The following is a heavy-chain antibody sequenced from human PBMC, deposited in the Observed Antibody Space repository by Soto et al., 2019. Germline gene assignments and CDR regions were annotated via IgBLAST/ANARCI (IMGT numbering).Heavy chain of an antibody. J-gene: IGHJ6*03. Sequence: PGGSLRLSCAASGFTFSNAWMSWFRQAPGKGLEWVGFIRSKAYGGTTEYAASVKGRFTISRDDSKSIAYLQMNSLKTEDTAVYYCSTIEYYYYYMDVWGKGTTVTVSS. CDR1: GFTFSNAW. CDR2: IRSKAYGGTT. V-gene: IGHV3-49*03. D-gene: IGHD2-21*01. CDR3: STIEYYYYYMDV.